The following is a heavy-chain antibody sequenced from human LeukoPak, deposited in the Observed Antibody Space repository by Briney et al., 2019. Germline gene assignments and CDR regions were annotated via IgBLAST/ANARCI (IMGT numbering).Heavy chain of an antibody. J-gene: IGHJ6*02. D-gene: IGHD4-11*01. V-gene: IGHV3-23*01. Sequence: GGSLRLSCAASGFTFSNYAMNWVRQAPGKGLEWVSAISGSGGGTFYADSVKGRFTISRDNSKNTLYLQMNSLRAEDTAVYYCAKPPYSNYAYYYYYGMDVWGQGTTVTVSS. CDR1: GFTFSNYA. CDR2: ISGSGGGT. CDR3: AKPPYSNYAYYYYYGMDV.